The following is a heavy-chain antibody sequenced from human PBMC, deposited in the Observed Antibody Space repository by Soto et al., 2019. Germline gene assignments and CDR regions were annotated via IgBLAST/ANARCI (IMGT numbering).Heavy chain of an antibody. J-gene: IGHJ4*02. D-gene: IGHD6-13*01. CDR2: IYYSGST. CDR3: ARLYGITAADF. Sequence: IMQPPRKGLEWIGDIYYSGSTNYNPSLKSRVTISVDTSKNQFSLKLSSVTAAGTAVYYCARLYGITAADFWGQGTLVTVSS. V-gene: IGHV4-59*08.